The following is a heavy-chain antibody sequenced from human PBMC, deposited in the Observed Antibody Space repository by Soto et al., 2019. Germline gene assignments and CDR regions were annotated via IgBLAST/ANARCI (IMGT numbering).Heavy chain of an antibody. CDR2: IYASGST. J-gene: IGHJ4*02. CDR3: ARACSSTSCYDVFDY. Sequence: SVTLSLRCPVSEGSIIGPYWSWIRTPAGKGLEWIGRIYASGSTNYNPSLKSRVTMSVDTSKNQFSLKLRSVTAADTAVYYCARACSSTSCYDVFDYWGQGTLVTVS. V-gene: IGHV4-4*07. D-gene: IGHD2-2*01. CDR1: EGSIIGPY.